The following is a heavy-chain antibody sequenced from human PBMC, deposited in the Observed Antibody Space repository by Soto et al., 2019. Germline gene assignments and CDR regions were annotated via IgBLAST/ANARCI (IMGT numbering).Heavy chain of an antibody. CDR2: INTDGGSS. J-gene: IGHJ3*02. CDR3: AREAGYCSRTSCYRRAFDT. Sequence: EVQLVESGGDLAQPGGSLSLSCAASGFTFSGHWMHWVRQVPGKGLEWVSRINTDGGSSAYADSVKGRFAISRDNAKNTLYLQMNGLRAEDTAVYYCAREAGYCSRTSCYRRAFDTWGQGTTVTVSS. CDR1: GFTFSGHW. V-gene: IGHV3-74*03. D-gene: IGHD2-2*01.